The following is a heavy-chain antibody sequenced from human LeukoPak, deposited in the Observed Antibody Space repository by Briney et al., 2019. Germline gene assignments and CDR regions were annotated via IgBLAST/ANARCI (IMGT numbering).Heavy chain of an antibody. CDR2: ISSSSSYI. J-gene: IGHJ5*02. Sequence: GGSLRLSCAASGFTFSSYSMNWVRQAPGKGLEWVSSISSSSSYIYYADSVKGRFTISRDNAKNSLYLQMNSLRAEDTAVYYCARDYSGYDNWFDPWGQGTLVTVSS. CDR3: ARDYSGYDNWFDP. V-gene: IGHV3-21*01. CDR1: GFTFSSYS. D-gene: IGHD5-12*01.